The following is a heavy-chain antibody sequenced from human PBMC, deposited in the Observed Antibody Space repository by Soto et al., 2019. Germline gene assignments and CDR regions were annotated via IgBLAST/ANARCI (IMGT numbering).Heavy chain of an antibody. CDR2: IKQDGSEK. Sequence: EVQLVESGGGLVQPGGSLRLSCAASGFTFSSYWMSWVRQAPGKGLEWVANIKQDGSEKYYVGSVKGRFTISRDNAKNSLYLQMNSLRAEDTAVYYCARDPSTTIFGVVSFYYYMDVWGKGTTVTVSS. V-gene: IGHV3-7*01. J-gene: IGHJ6*03. D-gene: IGHD3-3*01. CDR1: GFTFSSYW. CDR3: ARDPSTTIFGVVSFYYYMDV.